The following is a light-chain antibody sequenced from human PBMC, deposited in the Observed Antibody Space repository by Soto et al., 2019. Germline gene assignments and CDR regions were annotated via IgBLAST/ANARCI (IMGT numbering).Light chain of an antibody. CDR2: GAS. J-gene: IGKJ1*01. CDR3: QQYNNWPLT. CDR1: QSVRSN. Sequence: EIVMTQSPATLSVSPGERVTLSCRASQSVRSNLAWYQQKPGQAPRHLISGASTRATGIPAKFSGSGSGTEFTLSISSLQSEDFAVYYCQQYNNWPLTFGQGTKVEIK. V-gene: IGKV3-15*01.